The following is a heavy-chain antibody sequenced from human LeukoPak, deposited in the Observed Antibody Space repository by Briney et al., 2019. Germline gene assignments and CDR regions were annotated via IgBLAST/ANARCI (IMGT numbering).Heavy chain of an antibody. Sequence: GGSLRLSCAASGFTFSSYWMSWVRQAPGKGLEWVSVIYSGGSTYYADSVKGRFTISRDNSKNTLYLQMNSLRAEDTAVYYCARDRYCSGGSCYSHYLDYWGQGTLVTVSS. D-gene: IGHD2-15*01. CDR3: ARDRYCSGGSCYSHYLDY. J-gene: IGHJ4*02. V-gene: IGHV3-53*01. CDR1: GFTFSSYW. CDR2: IYSGGST.